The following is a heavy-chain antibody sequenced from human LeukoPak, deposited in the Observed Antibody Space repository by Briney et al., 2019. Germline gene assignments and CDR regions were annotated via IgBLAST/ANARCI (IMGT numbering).Heavy chain of an antibody. V-gene: IGHV3-23*01. CDR1: GFTFSSYA. CDR3: AKDQGYSSGWYGFDY. CDR2: ISGSGGST. D-gene: IGHD6-19*01. J-gene: IGHJ4*02. Sequence: PGGSLRLSCAASGFTFSSYAMSWVRQAPGKGLGWVSAISGSGGSTYYADSVKGRFTISRDNSKNTLYLQMNSLRAEDTAVYYCAKDQGYSSGWYGFDYWGQGTLVTVSS.